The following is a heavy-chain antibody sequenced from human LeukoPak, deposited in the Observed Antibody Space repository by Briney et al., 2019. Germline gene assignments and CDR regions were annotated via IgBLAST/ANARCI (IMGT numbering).Heavy chain of an antibody. V-gene: IGHV4-39*07. CDR3: ARVPTVTFFDY. CDR2: IYYSVST. Sequence: SETLSLTCTVSGGSINSSSYYWGWIRQPPGKGLEWIGSIYYSVSTYYNPSLKSRVTLSVDTSKNQSSLKLSSVTAADTAVYYCARVPTVTFFDYWGQGTLVTVSS. CDR1: GGSINSSSYY. J-gene: IGHJ4*02. D-gene: IGHD4-17*01.